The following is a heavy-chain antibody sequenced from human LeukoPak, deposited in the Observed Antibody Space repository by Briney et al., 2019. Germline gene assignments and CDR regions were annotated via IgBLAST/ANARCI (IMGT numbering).Heavy chain of an antibody. CDR1: GFTFSAYA. J-gene: IGHJ5*02. Sequence: GGSLRLSCAASGFTFSAYAMDWVRQAPGKGLEWVSYIRGSGDSAYSADSVKDRFTISRDNSKNTLYLEMNSLRAEDTAVYYCARGRCSTSSCSFDLWGEGTLVTVSS. V-gene: IGHV3-23*01. CDR2: IRGSGDSA. CDR3: ARGRCSTSSCSFDL. D-gene: IGHD2-2*01.